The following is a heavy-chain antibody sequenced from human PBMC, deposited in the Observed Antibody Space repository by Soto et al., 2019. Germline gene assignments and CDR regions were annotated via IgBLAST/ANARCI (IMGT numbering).Heavy chain of an antibody. CDR1: GFTFSSYA. Sequence: EVQLLESGGGLVQPGGSLRLSCAASGFTFSSYAMSWVRQAPGKGLEWVSAISGSGGSTYYADSVKGRFTISRDNSKNTLYLQMNSLRAEDTAVYYRANRDRAIYYYYGMDVWGQGTTVTVSS. CDR2: ISGSGGST. CDR3: ANRDRAIYYYYGMDV. D-gene: IGHD2-21*01. V-gene: IGHV3-23*01. J-gene: IGHJ6*02.